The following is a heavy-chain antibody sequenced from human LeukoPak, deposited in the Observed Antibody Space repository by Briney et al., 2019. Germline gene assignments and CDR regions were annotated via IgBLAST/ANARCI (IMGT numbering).Heavy chain of an antibody. CDR3: AKLVPSFSSSWYNY. D-gene: IGHD6-13*01. Sequence: GGSLRLSCAASGFTFSSYAMSWVRQAPGKGLDWVSAISGTGGRTYYAASVKRRTTTSRDTSKNTLYLQTNSLSAEDTSLYYCAKLVPSFSSSWYNYWGQGTLDPVSS. V-gene: IGHV3-23*01. J-gene: IGHJ4*02. CDR2: ISGTGGRT. CDR1: GFTFSSYA.